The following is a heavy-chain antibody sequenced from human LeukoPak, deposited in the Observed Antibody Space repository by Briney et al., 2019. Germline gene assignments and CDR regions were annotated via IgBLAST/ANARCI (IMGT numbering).Heavy chain of an antibody. J-gene: IGHJ4*02. CDR3: ARDDRGWFGELLTFDY. CDR1: GGSISSSNW. D-gene: IGHD3-10*01. V-gene: IGHV4-4*02. Sequence: SGTLSLTCAVSGGSISSSNWWSWVRQPPGKGLEWIGEIYHSGSTNYNPSLKSRVTISVDKSKNQFSLKLSSVTAADTAVYYCARDDRGWFGELLTFDYWGQGTLVTVSS. CDR2: IYHSGST.